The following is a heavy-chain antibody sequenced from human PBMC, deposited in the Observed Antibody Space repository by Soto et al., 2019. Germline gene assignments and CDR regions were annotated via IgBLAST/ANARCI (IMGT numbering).Heavy chain of an antibody. J-gene: IGHJ6*02. D-gene: IGHD2-2*02. CDR3: AKDIVVPAAIRGYYYYYGMDV. CDR1: GFTFSSYG. Sequence: GGSLRLSCAGSGFTFSSYGMHWVRQAPGKGLEWVAVISYDGSNKYYADSVKGRFTISRDNSKNTLYLQMNSLRAEDTAVYYCAKDIVVPAAIRGYYYYYGMDVWGQGTTVTVSS. CDR2: ISYDGSNK. V-gene: IGHV3-30*18.